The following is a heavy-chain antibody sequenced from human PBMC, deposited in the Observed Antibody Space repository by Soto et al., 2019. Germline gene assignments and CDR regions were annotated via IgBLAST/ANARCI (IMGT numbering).Heavy chain of an antibody. CDR1: GGSISRGDYY. V-gene: IGHV4-30-4*01. D-gene: IGHD3-3*01. Sequence: SEALSLTCTVSGGSISRGDYYLSWIRQPPGKGLEWIGYIYYSGSTYYNPSLKSRVTISVDTSKNQFSLKLSSVTAADTAVYYCARDKDFWSGYPLSAFDICGQXTMVTVSS. CDR2: IYYSGST. J-gene: IGHJ3*02. CDR3: ARDKDFWSGYPLSAFDI.